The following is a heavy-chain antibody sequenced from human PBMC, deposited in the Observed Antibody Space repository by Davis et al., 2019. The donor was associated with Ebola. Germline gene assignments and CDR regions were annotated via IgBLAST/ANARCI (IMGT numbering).Heavy chain of an antibody. J-gene: IGHJ6*02. CDR2: VDPKGGIT. D-gene: IGHD3-9*01. CDR1: GYSFSDYY. Sequence: ASVKVSCKGSGYSFSDYYIHWVQGAPGKGLEWVGLVDPKGGITVYAEKFQDRVTIAADRSTDTVYMELSSLRFEDTAVYYCTTLDILTAYVPYAMDVWGQGTTVTVS. V-gene: IGHV1-69-2*01. CDR3: TTLDILTAYVPYAMDV.